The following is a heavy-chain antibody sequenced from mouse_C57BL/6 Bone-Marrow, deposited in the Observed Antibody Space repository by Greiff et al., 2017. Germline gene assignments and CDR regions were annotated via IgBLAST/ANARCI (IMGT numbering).Heavy chain of an antibody. V-gene: IGHV1-61*01. CDR3: ARDSSWGDWYFDV. CDR2: IYTSASET. D-gene: IGHD1-1*01. Sequence: QVQLQQPGAELVRPGSSVKLSCKASGYTFTSYWMGWVKQRPGQGLEWICNIYTSASETHSNQTFTDKATLTVYKSSSTAYMQLSSLTSEDSAVYYCARDSSWGDWYFDVWGTGTTVTVSS. J-gene: IGHJ1*03. CDR1: GYTFTSYW.